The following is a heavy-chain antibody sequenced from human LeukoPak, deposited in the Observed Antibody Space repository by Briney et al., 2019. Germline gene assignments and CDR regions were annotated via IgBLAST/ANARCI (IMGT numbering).Heavy chain of an antibody. CDR1: GGTFSSYA. Sequence: SVKVSCKASGGTFSSYAISWVRQAPGQGLEWMGGIIPIFGTANYAQKFQGRVTITADESTSTAYMELRSLRSDDTAVYYCARLGYCSSTSCYVYYYYGMDVWGKGTTVTVSS. CDR2: IIPIFGTA. J-gene: IGHJ6*04. CDR3: ARLGYCSSTSCYVYYYYGMDV. D-gene: IGHD2-2*01. V-gene: IGHV1-69*13.